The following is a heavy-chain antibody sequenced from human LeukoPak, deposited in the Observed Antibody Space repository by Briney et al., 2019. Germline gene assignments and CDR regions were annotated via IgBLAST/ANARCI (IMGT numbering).Heavy chain of an antibody. CDR1: GGSINTYY. CDR2: IYDTGST. Sequence: SETLSLTCTVSGGSINTYYWSWIRQAPGKGPEWIAFIYDTGSTDYNPSLKSRVTMSVDTSKNQFSLKLSSVTAADTAVYYCASQGAVAGTSYYYYYMDVWGKGTTVTISS. CDR3: ASQGAVAGTSYYYYYMDV. J-gene: IGHJ6*03. V-gene: IGHV4-59*12. D-gene: IGHD6-19*01.